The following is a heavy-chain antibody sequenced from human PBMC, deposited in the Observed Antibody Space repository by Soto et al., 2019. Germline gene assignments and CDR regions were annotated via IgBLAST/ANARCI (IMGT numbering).Heavy chain of an antibody. J-gene: IGHJ4*02. V-gene: IGHV3-23*01. CDR2: ISGSGGST. CDR1: GFTFSSSA. D-gene: IGHD3-22*01. Sequence: GGSLRLSCAASGFTFSSSAMTWVRQAPGKGLEWVSAISGSGGSTYYADSVKGRFTISRDNSKTTLYLQMNSLRAEDTALYYCAKDLYYYDSSGYYDYWGQGTLVTVP. CDR3: AKDLYYYDSSGYYDY.